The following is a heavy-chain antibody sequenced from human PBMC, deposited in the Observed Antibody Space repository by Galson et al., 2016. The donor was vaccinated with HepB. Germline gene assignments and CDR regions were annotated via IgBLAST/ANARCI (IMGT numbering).Heavy chain of an antibody. CDR1: AFTFSSHA. V-gene: IGHV3-30*09. CDR2: ISYDGSKK. CDR3: ARGSYYYIKHGLDG. J-gene: IGHJ6*02. Sequence: SLRLSCAASAFTFSSHAMHWVRQAPGKGLEWVAYISYDGSKKDYTDSVKGRFAISRDNAKNTLYLQMNSLRDEDMGVYYCARGSYYYIKHGLDGWGQGTTVTVAS. D-gene: IGHD3-10*01.